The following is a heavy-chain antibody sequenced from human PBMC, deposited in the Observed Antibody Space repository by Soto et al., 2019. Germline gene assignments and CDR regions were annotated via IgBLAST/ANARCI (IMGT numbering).Heavy chain of an antibody. CDR1: GFTFSSYA. V-gene: IGHV3-23*01. CDR3: AKSNSDLGHYYGMDV. CDR2: ISGSGGST. D-gene: IGHD1-1*01. Sequence: GGSLRLSCAASGFTFSSYAMSWVRQAPGKGLEWVSAISGSGGSTYYADSVKGRFTISRDNSKNTLYLQMNSLRAEDTAVYYCAKSNSDLGHYYGMDVWGQGTTVTVSS. J-gene: IGHJ6*02.